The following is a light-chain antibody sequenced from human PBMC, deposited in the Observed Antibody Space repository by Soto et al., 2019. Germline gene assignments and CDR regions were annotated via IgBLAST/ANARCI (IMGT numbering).Light chain of an antibody. Sequence: QSVLTQPPSVSAAPGQTVTISCSGSGSNIGNNYISWYQQVPGTAPKLLIYDNNKRPSGIPDRFSGSNSGTSATLGITGLQTGDEADYYCATWDSSLRLWMFGGGTKLTVL. CDR3: ATWDSSLRLWM. CDR1: GSNIGNNY. CDR2: DNN. V-gene: IGLV1-51*01. J-gene: IGLJ3*02.